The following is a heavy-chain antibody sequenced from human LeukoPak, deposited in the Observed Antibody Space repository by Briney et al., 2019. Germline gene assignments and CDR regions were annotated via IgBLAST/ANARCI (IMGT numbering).Heavy chain of an antibody. CDR1: GGSISPYY. J-gene: IGHJ4*02. CDR2: VYYTGST. D-gene: IGHD3-10*01. Sequence: SETLSLTCTVSGGSISPYYWSWIRQPPGKGLEWIGYVYYTGSTNYNPSLKSRVTISVDTSRNQFSLRLSSVTAADTAVYYCARVSLVRGAPDYYFDYWGQGTLVTVSS. V-gene: IGHV4-59*12. CDR3: ARVSLVRGAPDYYFDY.